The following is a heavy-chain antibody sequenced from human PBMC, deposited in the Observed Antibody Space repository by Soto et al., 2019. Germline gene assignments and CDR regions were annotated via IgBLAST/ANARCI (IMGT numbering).Heavy chain of an antibody. V-gene: IGHV4-31*03. Sequence: QVQLQESGPGLVKPSQTLSLTCTVSGGSISSGGYYWRWIRQHPGKGLEWIGYIYDSGSTYYNPSLKSRVTISVDTSKNQFPLKLSSVTAADTAVYYCARGSTVTAGGFDYWGQGTLVTVSS. J-gene: IGHJ4*02. CDR1: GGSISSGGYY. CDR3: ARGSTVTAGGFDY. D-gene: IGHD4-17*01. CDR2: IYDSGST.